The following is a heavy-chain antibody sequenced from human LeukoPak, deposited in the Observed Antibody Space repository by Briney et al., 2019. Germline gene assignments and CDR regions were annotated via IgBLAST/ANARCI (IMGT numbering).Heavy chain of an antibody. Sequence: GGSLRLSCAASGFTFSNYWMSWVRQAPGKGLEWVSGISAWGDNTYSVDSVRGRFTISRDNSKNTLYLQMNSLGVEDTAVYYCAKDGGTVTSYYFDSWGLGTLVTVSS. J-gene: IGHJ4*02. D-gene: IGHD4-11*01. CDR3: AKDGGTVTSYYFDS. CDR1: GFTFSNYW. CDR2: ISAWGDNT. V-gene: IGHV3-23*01.